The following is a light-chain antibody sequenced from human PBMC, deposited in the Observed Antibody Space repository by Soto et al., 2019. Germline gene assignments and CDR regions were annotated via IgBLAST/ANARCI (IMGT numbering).Light chain of an antibody. CDR1: QSGNIN. CDR3: QQRSSWPLT. V-gene: IGKV3-11*01. CDR2: DAS. J-gene: IGKJ4*01. Sequence: EIVMTQSPSTLSVSPGERATLSCRASQSGNINLAWYQQKPGQAPRLLIYDASNRAPGIPVRFSGSGSGIDFTLTISSLEPGDFALYYCQQRSSWPLTFGGGTKVDIK.